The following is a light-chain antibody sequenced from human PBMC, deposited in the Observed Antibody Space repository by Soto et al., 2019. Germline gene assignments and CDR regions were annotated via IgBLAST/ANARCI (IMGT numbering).Light chain of an antibody. V-gene: IGKV1-12*01. CDR3: QQANSFPPS. Sequence: DIQMTQPPSSVSASVGDRVTITCRTSQGINNWLAWYQEKPGKAPKLLIFATSNLHGGVPSRFSGSGSGTDFTLTISSLQPEDFATYYCQQANSFPPSFGPGTKVDIK. CDR1: QGINNW. CDR2: ATS. J-gene: IGKJ3*01.